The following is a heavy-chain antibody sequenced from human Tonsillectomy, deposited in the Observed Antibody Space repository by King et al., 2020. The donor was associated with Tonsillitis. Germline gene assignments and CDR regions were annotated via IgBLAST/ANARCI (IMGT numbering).Heavy chain of an antibody. CDR2: ISYDGSNK. Sequence: VQLVESGGGVVQPGRSLRLSCAASGFTFSSYGMHWVRQAPGKGLEWVAVISYDGSNKYYADSVKGRFTISRDNSKNTLYLQMNSLRAEDTAVYYCAKDVGQVVVVPYGMDVWGQGTTVTASS. D-gene: IGHD2-2*01. CDR1: GFTFSSYG. V-gene: IGHV3-30*18. CDR3: AKDVGQVVVVPYGMDV. J-gene: IGHJ6*02.